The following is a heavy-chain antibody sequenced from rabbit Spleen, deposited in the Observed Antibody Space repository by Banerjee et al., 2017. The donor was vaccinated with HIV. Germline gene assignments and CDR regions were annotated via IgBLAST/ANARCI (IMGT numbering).Heavy chain of an antibody. CDR1: GFSFSSNW. CDR3: ARGDNYFRFNL. Sequence: EQLEESGGGLVKPGGTLTLTCTVSGFSFSSNWICWVRQAPGKGLEWIACIDTNNGDTDYANWPKGRFTISKTSSTTVTLQMTSLTAADTATYLCARGDNYFRFNLWGPGTLVTVS. D-gene: IGHD2-1*01. V-gene: IGHV1S45*01. J-gene: IGHJ4*01. CDR2: IDTNNGDT.